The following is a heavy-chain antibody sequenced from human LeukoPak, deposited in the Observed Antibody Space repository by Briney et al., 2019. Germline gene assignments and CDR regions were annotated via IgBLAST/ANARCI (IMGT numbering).Heavy chain of an antibody. CDR2: ISGSGAST. V-gene: IGHV3-23*01. J-gene: IGHJ4*02. Sequence: GGSLRLSCAASGFTFSRYAMHWVRQAPGKGLEWVSAISGSGASTYYADSVKGRFTISRDNSKNTLYLQMNSLRAEDTAIYYCAKAALRYQLLSSLDYWGQGTLVTVSS. D-gene: IGHD2-2*01. CDR3: AKAALRYQLLSSLDY. CDR1: GFTFSRYA.